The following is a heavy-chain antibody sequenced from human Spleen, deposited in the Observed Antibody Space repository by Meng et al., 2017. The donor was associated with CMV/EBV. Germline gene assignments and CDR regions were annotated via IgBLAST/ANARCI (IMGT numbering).Heavy chain of an antibody. J-gene: IGHJ2*01. Sequence: GGSVSGYYWSWIRQPPGKGLEWIGEINHSGSTNYNPSLKSRVTISVDTSKNQFSLKLSSVTAADTAVYYCARARIVGANRPGYFDLWGRGTLVTVSS. CDR3: ARARIVGANRPGYFDL. D-gene: IGHD1-26*01. CDR1: GGSVSGYY. V-gene: IGHV4-34*01. CDR2: INHSGST.